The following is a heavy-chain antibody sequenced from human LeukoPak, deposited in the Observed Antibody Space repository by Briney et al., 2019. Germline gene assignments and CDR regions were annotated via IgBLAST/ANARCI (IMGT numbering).Heavy chain of an antibody. CDR2: IYHSGSA. CDR3: ARDPRWLTPDCTSTSCYENYFDP. Sequence: SETLSLTCGVSGYSISSGYQWAWIRQSPGKGLEWIGSIYHSGSAHYNPTLKSRVTISVETSKNQFSLNMYSVTAADTAVYYCARDPRWLTPDCTSTSCYENYFDPWGQGTLVTVSS. CDR1: GYSISSGYQ. D-gene: IGHD2-2*01. J-gene: IGHJ5*02. V-gene: IGHV4-38-2*02.